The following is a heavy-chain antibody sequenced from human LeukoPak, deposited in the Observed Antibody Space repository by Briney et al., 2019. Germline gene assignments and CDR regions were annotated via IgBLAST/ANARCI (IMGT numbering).Heavy chain of an antibody. CDR2: IIPIFGTA. CDR1: GGTFSSYA. V-gene: IGHV1-69*01. CDR3: ARDGGYCSGGSCFTDY. Sequence: SVKVSCKASGGTFSSYAISWVRQAPGQGLEWMGGIIPIFGTANYAQKFQGRVTITADESTSTAYMELSSLRSEDTAVYYCARDGGYCSGGSCFTDYWGQGTLVTVSS. D-gene: IGHD2-15*01. J-gene: IGHJ4*02.